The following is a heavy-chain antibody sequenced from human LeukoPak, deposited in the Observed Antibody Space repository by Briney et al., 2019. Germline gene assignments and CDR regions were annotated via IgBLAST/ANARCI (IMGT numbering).Heavy chain of an antibody. V-gene: IGHV4-61*01. CDR3: ARVLRAASWRSYDY. J-gene: IGHJ4*02. D-gene: IGHD5-18*01. Sequence: SQTLSLTCTVSGGSVSNSLYYWSWIRQPPGKGLEWIGYIYYNGDTNYNPSLKSRVIISIDTSSNQFSLRLNSMTAADTAVYYCARVLRAASWRSYDYWGQGSLVTVSS. CDR1: GGSVSNSLYY. CDR2: IYYNGDT.